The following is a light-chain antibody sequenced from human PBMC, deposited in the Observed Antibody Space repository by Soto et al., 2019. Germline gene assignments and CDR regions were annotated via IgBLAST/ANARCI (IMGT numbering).Light chain of an antibody. CDR2: GAS. CDR3: QQYGSSPPT. CDR1: QSVSSSY. J-gene: IGKJ1*01. V-gene: IGKV3-20*01. Sequence: EIVLTQSPGTLSLSPGERATLSCRASQSVSSSYLAWYQQKPGQAPRLLIYGASSRATGIPDRFSGSGSGTYFTFTISRIEHESFAVYYCQQYGSSPPTFGQGTKVEIK.